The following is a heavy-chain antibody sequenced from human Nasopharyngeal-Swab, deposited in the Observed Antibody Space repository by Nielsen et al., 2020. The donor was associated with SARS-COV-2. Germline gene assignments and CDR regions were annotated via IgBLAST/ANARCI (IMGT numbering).Heavy chain of an antibody. CDR3: AKGVYSYGYVADLYFDY. D-gene: IGHD5-18*01. V-gene: IGHV3-30*18. Sequence: GESLKISCAASGFTFRSYAISWVRQAPGKGLEWVAVISYDGSNKYHADSVKGRFTISRDNSKNTLYLQMNSLRAEDTAVYYCAKGVYSYGYVADLYFDYWGQGTLVTVSS. J-gene: IGHJ4*02. CDR1: GFTFRSYA. CDR2: ISYDGSNK.